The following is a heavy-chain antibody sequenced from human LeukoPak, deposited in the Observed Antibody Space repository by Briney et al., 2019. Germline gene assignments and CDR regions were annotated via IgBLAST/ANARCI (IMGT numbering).Heavy chain of an antibody. CDR3: ANRRGTSGWSEGYFDY. CDR2: IYWDDGK. D-gene: IGHD6-19*01. Sequence: SGPTLVKPTQTLTLTCTFSGFSLSTSGVGVGWIRQPPGKAPEWLALIYWDDGKRYRPSLKSRLTITKDTSKNQVVLTMTNVDPLDTATYYCANRRGTSGWSEGYFDYWGQGTLVTVSS. CDR1: GFSLSTSGVG. J-gene: IGHJ4*02. V-gene: IGHV2-5*02.